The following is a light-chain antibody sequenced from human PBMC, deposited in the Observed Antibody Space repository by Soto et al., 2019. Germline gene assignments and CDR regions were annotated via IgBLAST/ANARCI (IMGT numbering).Light chain of an antibody. CDR3: LQDYGDSWT. J-gene: IGKJ1*01. CDR1: RDVGSD. Sequence: TQMTQSPLSLSASVGEKIIITCRASRDVGSDVSWYQQKPGKAPKLVXYAASNLYTGVPSRFRGRRSGTEFTLTISSLQPEDFEPYYCLQDYGDSWTFGQGTKVDIK. CDR2: AAS. V-gene: IGKV1-6*01.